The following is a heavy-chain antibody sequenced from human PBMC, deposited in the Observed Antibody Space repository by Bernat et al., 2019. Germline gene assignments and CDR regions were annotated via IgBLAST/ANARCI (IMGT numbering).Heavy chain of an antibody. Sequence: QVQLQESGPGLVKPSETLSLTCTVSGGSITNYYWSWIRQPPGKGLEWIGHVYYSGSTNYNPSLKSRVTISVDTSKNQLSLSLSSVTAADTAVYYCARQRDGYFSGLGFWGQGTLVTVSS. CDR2: VYYSGST. D-gene: IGHD5-24*01. V-gene: IGHV4-59*08. CDR1: GGSITNYY. J-gene: IGHJ4*02. CDR3: ARQRDGYFSGLGF.